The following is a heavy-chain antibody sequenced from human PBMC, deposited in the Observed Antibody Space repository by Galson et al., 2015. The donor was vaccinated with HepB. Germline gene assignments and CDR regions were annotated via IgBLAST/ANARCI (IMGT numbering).Heavy chain of an antibody. CDR1: GFTFDDYA. CDR2: ISWNSGSI. D-gene: IGHD6-6*01. Sequence: LRLSCAASGFTFDDYAMHWVRQAPGKGLEWVSGISWNSGSIGYADSVKGRFTISRDNAKNSLYLQMNSLRAEDTALYYCAKDLGPSEYSSSSGPSAFDIWGQGTMVTVSS. CDR3: AKDLGPSEYSSSSGPSAFDI. V-gene: IGHV3-9*01. J-gene: IGHJ3*02.